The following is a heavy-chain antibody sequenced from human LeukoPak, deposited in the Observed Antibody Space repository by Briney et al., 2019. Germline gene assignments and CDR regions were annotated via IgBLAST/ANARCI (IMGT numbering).Heavy chain of an antibody. D-gene: IGHD5-24*01. CDR1: GGSFSGYY. Sequence: SETLSLTCAVYGGSFSGYYWSWIRQPPGKGLEWIGEINHSGSTNYNPSLKSRVTISVDTSKNQFSLKLSSVTAADTAVYYCARGGVREMATTAYFDYWGQGTLVTVSS. V-gene: IGHV4-34*01. CDR2: INHSGST. J-gene: IGHJ4*02. CDR3: ARGGVREMATTAYFDY.